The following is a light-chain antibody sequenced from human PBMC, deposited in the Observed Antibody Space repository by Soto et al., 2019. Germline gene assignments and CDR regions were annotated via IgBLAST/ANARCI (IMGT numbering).Light chain of an antibody. J-gene: IGLJ1*01. Sequence: QSALTQPASVSGSPGHSITISCTGTNSDVGIYNYVSWYQQHPGKAPKLMIYDVSNRPSGVSNRFSGSKSGNTASLTISGLQAEDEADYYCCSYTSSSTYVFGTGTKLTVL. V-gene: IGLV2-14*03. CDR1: NSDVGIYNY. CDR2: DVS. CDR3: CSYTSSSTYV.